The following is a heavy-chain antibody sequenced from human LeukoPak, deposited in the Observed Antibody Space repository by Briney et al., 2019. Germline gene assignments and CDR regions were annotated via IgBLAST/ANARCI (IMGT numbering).Heavy chain of an antibody. D-gene: IGHD3-10*01. CDR3: ARDLVTMVRGSGLGY. Sequence: SETLSLTCTVSGGSISSYYWSWIRQPPGKGLEWIGYNYYSGSTNYNPSLKSRVTISVDTSKNQFSLKLSSVTAADTAVYYCARDLVTMVRGSGLGYWGQGTLVTVSS. V-gene: IGHV4-59*01. CDR1: GGSISSYY. J-gene: IGHJ4*02. CDR2: NYYSGST.